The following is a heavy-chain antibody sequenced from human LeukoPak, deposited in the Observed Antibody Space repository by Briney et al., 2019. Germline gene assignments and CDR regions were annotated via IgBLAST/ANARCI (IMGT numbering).Heavy chain of an antibody. Sequence: GGSLRLSCAASGFTFSRYSMNWVRQAPGKGLEWVSTLSGTGGSTYYADSVKGRFTISRDNSKNTLYLQVSSLRAEDTAVYYCAKTSRGYSGYDSMDYWGQGTLVTVSS. V-gene: IGHV3-23*01. CDR3: AKTSRGYSGYDSMDY. D-gene: IGHD5-12*01. CDR1: GFTFSRYS. CDR2: LSGTGGST. J-gene: IGHJ4*02.